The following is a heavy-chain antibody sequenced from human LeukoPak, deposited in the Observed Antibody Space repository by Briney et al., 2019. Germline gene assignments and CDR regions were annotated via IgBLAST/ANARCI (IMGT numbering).Heavy chain of an antibody. CDR2: INHNGGNT. CDR1: GFTFSTYA. CDR3: ARDPTIRLLWFGEGAYYFDY. V-gene: IGHV3-23*01. D-gene: IGHD3-10*01. Sequence: GGSLRLSCAASGFTFSTYAMNWVRQAPGKGLEWVSTINHNGGNTYYADSVKGRFTISRDNSKNTLYLQMNSLRAEDTAVYYCARDPTIRLLWFGEGAYYFDYWGQGTLVTVSS. J-gene: IGHJ4*02.